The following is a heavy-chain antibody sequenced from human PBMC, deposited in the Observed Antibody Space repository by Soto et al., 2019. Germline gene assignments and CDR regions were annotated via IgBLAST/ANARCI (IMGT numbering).Heavy chain of an antibody. J-gene: IGHJ6*02. CDR1: GGSISSSSYY. CDR3: ASSRHEYYYYGMDV. CDR2: IYYSGST. V-gene: IGHV4-39*01. Sequence: QLQLQESGPGLVKPSETLSLTCTVSGGSISSSSYYWGWIRQPPGKGLEWIGSIYYSGSTYYNPSLKSRVTLSVDTSKNQFSLKLSSVTAADTAVYYCASSRHEYYYYGMDVWGQGTTVTVSS.